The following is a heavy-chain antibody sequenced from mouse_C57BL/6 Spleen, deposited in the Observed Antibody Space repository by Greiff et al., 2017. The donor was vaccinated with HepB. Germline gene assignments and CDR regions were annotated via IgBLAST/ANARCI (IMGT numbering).Heavy chain of an antibody. CDR2: IDPSDSYT. CDR1: GYTFTSYW. Sequence: VQLQQPGAELVKPGASVKLSCKASGYTFTSYWMQWVKQRPGQGLEWIGEIDPSDSYTNYNQKFKGKATLTVDTSSSTAYMQLSSLTSEDSAVYYCARSWYGNWYFDVWGTGTTVTVSS. V-gene: IGHV1-50*01. J-gene: IGHJ1*03. D-gene: IGHD2-10*02. CDR3: ARSWYGNWYFDV.